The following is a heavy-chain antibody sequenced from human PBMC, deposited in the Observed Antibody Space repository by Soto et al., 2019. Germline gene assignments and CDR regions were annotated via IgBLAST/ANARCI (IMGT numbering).Heavy chain of an antibody. CDR2: ISYDGSNK. V-gene: IGHV3-30-3*01. D-gene: IGHD6-19*01. CDR3: ARDHNYSSGWYSRPPYYYYGMDV. Sequence: LRLSCAASGFTFSSYAMHWVRQAPGKGLEWVAVISYDGSNKYYADSVKGRFTISRDNSKNTLYLQMNSLRAEDTAVYYCARDHNYSSGWYSRPPYYYYGMDVWGQGTTVTVSS. J-gene: IGHJ6*02. CDR1: GFTFSSYA.